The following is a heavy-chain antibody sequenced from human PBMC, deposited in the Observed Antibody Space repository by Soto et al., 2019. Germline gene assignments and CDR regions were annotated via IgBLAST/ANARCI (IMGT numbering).Heavy chain of an antibody. CDR1: GGSVSTGTKY. D-gene: IGHD3-10*01. CDR3: MKAHESGDFLGMSV. J-gene: IGHJ6*02. V-gene: IGHV4-61*01. CDR2: MYKTGET. Sequence: SETLSLTCTVSGGSVSTGTKYWGWVRQPPGKALEFIGYMYKTGETLLNSSLKSRVTLSMETSKNQFSLTLSSVTAADTAVYFCMKAHESGDFLGMSVWGPGTTVTVSS.